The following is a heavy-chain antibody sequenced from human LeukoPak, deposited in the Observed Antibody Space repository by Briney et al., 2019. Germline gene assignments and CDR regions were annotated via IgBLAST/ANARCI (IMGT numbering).Heavy chain of an antibody. CDR1: GGSITTYY. CDR3: ARQSTRGYCSSTSCQAVNAFDI. J-gene: IGHJ3*02. Sequence: PSETLSLTCTVSGGSITTYYWSWIRQPPGKGLEWIGYIFYSGSTRYNTSLKSRVTISVDTSKNQFSLRLTSVTAADTAVYYCARQSTRGYCSSTSCQAVNAFDIWGQGTMVTVSS. D-gene: IGHD2-2*01. V-gene: IGHV4-59*08. CDR2: IFYSGST.